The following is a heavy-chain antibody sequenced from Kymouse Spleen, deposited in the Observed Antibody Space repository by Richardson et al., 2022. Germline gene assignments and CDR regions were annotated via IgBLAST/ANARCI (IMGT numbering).Heavy chain of an antibody. Sequence: EVQLVQSGAEVKKPGESLKISCKGSGYSFTSYWIGWVRQMPGKGLEWMGIIYPGDSDTRYSPSFQGQVTISADKSISTAYLQWSSLKASDTAMYYCARHGSYDILTGYYPYYYYYGMDVWGQGTTVTVSS. CDR2: IYPGDSDT. V-gene: IGHV5-51*01. D-gene: IGHD3-9*01. CDR3: ARHGSYDILTGYYPYYYYYGMDV. CDR1: GYSFTSYW. J-gene: IGHJ6*02.